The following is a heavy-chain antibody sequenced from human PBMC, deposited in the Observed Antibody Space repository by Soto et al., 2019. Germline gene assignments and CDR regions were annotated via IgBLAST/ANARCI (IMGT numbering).Heavy chain of an antibody. J-gene: IGHJ6*02. V-gene: IGHV5-51*01. D-gene: IGHD1-26*01. Sequence: GESLKISCKGSGYSFTSYWIGWVRQMPGKGLEWMGIIYPGDSDTRYSPSFQGQVTISADKSISTAYLQWSSLKASGTAMYYCARLENGGSSDYYYYGMDVWGQGTTVTVSS. CDR3: ARLENGGSSDYYYYGMDV. CDR2: IYPGDSDT. CDR1: GYSFTSYW.